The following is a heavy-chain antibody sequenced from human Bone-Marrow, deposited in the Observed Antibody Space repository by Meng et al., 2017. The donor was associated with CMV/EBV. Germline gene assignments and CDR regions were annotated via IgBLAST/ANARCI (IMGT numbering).Heavy chain of an antibody. Sequence: GESLKISCAASGFTVSRNYMSWVRQAPGKGLEWVSVIYSGGSTYYADSVKGRFTISRDNSKNTLYLQMNSLRAEDTAVYYCAKDLTGGYDFWSGYHYYYYGMDVWGQGTTVTVSS. D-gene: IGHD3-3*01. CDR2: IYSGGST. CDR1: GFTVSRNY. CDR3: AKDLTGGYDFWSGYHYYYYGMDV. J-gene: IGHJ6*02. V-gene: IGHV3-53*01.